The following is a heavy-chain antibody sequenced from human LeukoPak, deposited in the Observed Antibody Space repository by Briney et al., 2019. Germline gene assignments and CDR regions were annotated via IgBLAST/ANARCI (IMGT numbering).Heavy chain of an antibody. Sequence: PSETLSLTCTVSGGSISSGGYYWSWIRQHPGKGLEWIGYIYYSGSTYYNPSLKSRVTISVDTSKNQFSLKLSSVTAADTAVYYCASLGYYYDSSGSTKYFQHWGQGTLVTVSS. V-gene: IGHV4-31*03. J-gene: IGHJ1*01. CDR1: GGSISSGGYY. CDR3: ASLGYYYDSSGSTKYFQH. D-gene: IGHD3-22*01. CDR2: IYYSGST.